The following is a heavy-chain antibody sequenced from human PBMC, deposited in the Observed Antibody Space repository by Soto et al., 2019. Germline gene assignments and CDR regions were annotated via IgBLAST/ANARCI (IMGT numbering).Heavy chain of an antibody. Sequence: QVQLVESGGGVVQPGRSLRLSCAASGFTFSSYGMHWVRQAPGKGLEWVAVIWYDGSNKYYADSVKGRFTISRDNSKKTMYLQMNSLRAEDTAVYYCARDYTLKRYFDYWGQGPLVTVSS. CDR1: GFTFSSYG. CDR2: IWYDGSNK. V-gene: IGHV3-33*01. CDR3: ARDYTLKRYFDY. D-gene: IGHD3-16*01. J-gene: IGHJ4*02.